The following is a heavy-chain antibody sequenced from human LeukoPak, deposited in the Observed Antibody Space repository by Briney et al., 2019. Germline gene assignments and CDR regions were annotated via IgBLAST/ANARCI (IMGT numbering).Heavy chain of an antibody. CDR3: SSGNSPAFDI. D-gene: IGHD4-23*01. CDR2: INSDGSST. V-gene: IGHV3-74*01. CDR1: GSTFSSYW. J-gene: IGHJ3*02. Sequence: GGSLRLSCAASGSTFSSYWMHWVRQAPGKGLVWVSRINSDGSSTSYADSVKGRFTISRDNAKNTLYLQMNNLRAEDTAVYYCSSGNSPAFDIWGQGTMVTVSS.